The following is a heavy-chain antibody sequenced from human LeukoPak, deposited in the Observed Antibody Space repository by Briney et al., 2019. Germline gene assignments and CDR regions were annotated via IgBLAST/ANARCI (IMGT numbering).Heavy chain of an antibody. CDR2: ISYDGSNK. CDR3: ARGHCTSGSCSRWFDP. J-gene: IGHJ5*02. D-gene: IGHD2-15*01. V-gene: IGHV3-30*04. Sequence: GGSLRLSCAASGFTFSSYAMHWVRQAPGKGLEWVAVISYDGSNKYYADSVKGRFTISRDNSKNTLYLQMNSLRAEDTAVYYCARGHCTSGSCSRWFDPWGQGTLVTVSS. CDR1: GFTFSSYA.